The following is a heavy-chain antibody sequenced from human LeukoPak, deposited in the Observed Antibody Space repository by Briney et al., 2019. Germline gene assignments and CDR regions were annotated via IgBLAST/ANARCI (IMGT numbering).Heavy chain of an antibody. D-gene: IGHD3-22*01. Sequence: GASVKVSCKASGGTFSSYAISWVRQAPGQGLEWMGGIIPIFGTANYAQKFQGRVTITADESTSTAYMELSSLRSEDTAVYYCARDLFKIVVVEDYYYYGMDVWGQGTTVTASS. V-gene: IGHV1-69*13. CDR1: GGTFSSYA. CDR2: IIPIFGTA. CDR3: ARDLFKIVVVEDYYYYGMDV. J-gene: IGHJ6*02.